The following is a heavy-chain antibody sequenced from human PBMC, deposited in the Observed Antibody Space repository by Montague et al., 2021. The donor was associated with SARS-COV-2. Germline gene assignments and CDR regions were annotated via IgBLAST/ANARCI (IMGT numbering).Heavy chain of an antibody. Sequence: SETLSFTCAVSGASTNSNSYYWGWIRQPPGKGLDWIGSFYYTGYTXYTPSLKSRVTISGDTSKNQFSLKLTSVTAADTAVYYCARIVGDCSSDSCYAVRWGQGTVVTVSS. J-gene: IGHJ4*02. V-gene: IGHV4-39*01. D-gene: IGHD2-2*01. CDR1: GASTNSNSYY. CDR3: ARIVGDCSSDSCYAVR. CDR2: FYYTGYT.